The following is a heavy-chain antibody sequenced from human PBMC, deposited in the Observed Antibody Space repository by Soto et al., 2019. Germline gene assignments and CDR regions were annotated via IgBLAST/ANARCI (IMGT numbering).Heavy chain of an antibody. CDR1: GYTFTSYY. D-gene: IGHD5-18*01. V-gene: IGHV1-46*01. J-gene: IGHJ6*02. Sequence: PSVKVSCKASGYTFTSYYMHWVRQAPGQGLEWMGIINPSGGSTSYAQKFQGRVTMTRDTSTSTVYMELSSLRSEDTAVYYCARDGTAMVRGYYYYGMDVWGQGTTVTVSS. CDR2: INPSGGST. CDR3: ARDGTAMVRGYYYYGMDV.